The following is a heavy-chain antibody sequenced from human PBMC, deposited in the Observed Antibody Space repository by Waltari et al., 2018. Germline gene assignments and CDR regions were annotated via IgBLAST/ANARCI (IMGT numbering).Heavy chain of an antibody. D-gene: IGHD1-26*01. J-gene: IGHJ4*02. CDR2: INHRGST. V-gene: IGHV4-34*01. CDR1: GGSFSGYY. CDR3: ARGVGATSRNLRY. Sequence: QVQLQQWGAGLLKPSETLSLTCAVYGGSFSGYYWCWIRQPPGKGLEWVGEINHRGSTNYNPSLKRRVTIAVDTSKNQFSLKLSSVTAADTAVYYCARGVGATSRNLRYWGQGTLVTVSS.